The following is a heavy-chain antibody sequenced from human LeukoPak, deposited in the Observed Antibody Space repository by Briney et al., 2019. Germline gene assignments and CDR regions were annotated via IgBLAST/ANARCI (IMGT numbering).Heavy chain of an antibody. CDR2: MNPNSGNT. CDR1: GYIFTDYY. CDR3: ARRTDPQTEFDY. J-gene: IGHJ4*02. Sequence: ASVKVSCKTSGYIFTDYYIHWVRQATGQGLEWMGWMNPNSGNTGYAQKFQGRVTITRNTSISTAYMELSSLRSEDTAVYYCARRTDPQTEFDYWGQGTLVTVSS. D-gene: IGHD1/OR15-1a*01. V-gene: IGHV1-8*03.